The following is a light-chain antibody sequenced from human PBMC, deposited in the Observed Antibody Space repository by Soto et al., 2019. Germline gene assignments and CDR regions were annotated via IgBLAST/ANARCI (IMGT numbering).Light chain of an antibody. V-gene: IGLV2-14*01. CDR3: SSYTSSSSYV. CDR1: SSDVGGYNY. CDR2: DVS. Sequence: QSALTQPASVSGSPGQSITISCTGTSSDVGGYNYVSWYQQHPGKAPKLMIYDVSNRPSRVSNRFSGSKSGNTASLTISGLQAEDDADYYCSSYTSSSSYVFGTGTKVTVL. J-gene: IGLJ1*01.